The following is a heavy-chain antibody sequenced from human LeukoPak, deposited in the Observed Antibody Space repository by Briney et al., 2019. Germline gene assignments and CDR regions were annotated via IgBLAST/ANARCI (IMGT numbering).Heavy chain of an antibody. D-gene: IGHD4-17*01. J-gene: IGHJ4*02. CDR2: ISSSSSYI. V-gene: IGHV3-21*01. CDR3: ARDVTQKFYGVGDYFDY. CDR1: GFTLSSYS. Sequence: GGSLRLSCAASGFTLSSYSMNWVRQAPGKGLEWVSSISSSSSYIYYADSVKGRFTISRDNAKNSLYLQMNSLRAEDTAVYYCARDVTQKFYGVGDYFDYWGQGTLVTVSS.